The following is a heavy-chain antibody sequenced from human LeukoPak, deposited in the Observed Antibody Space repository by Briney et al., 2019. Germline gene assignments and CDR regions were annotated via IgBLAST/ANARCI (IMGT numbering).Heavy chain of an antibody. Sequence: SETLSLTCTVSGYSISSGYYWGWIRQPPGKGPEWIGRIYHSGSTYYDPSLKSRVTISVDTSRNQFSLKLSSVTAADTAVYYCARVCDSHFDYWGQGTLVTVSS. CDR3: ARVCDSHFDY. CDR2: IYHSGST. V-gene: IGHV4-38-2*02. J-gene: IGHJ4*02. CDR1: GYSISSGYY. D-gene: IGHD3-22*01.